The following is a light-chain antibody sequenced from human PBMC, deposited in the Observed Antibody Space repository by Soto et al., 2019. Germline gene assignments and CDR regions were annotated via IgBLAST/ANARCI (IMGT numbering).Light chain of an antibody. Sequence: QAVLTQSPSASGTPGQRVAISCSGSSPNSGSNFAYWYQQLPGTAPKLLSLRNNQRPSGVPDRFSGSKSGTSASLAISGLRSVDEADYYCAAWDDSLKSVVFGGGTKLTVL. J-gene: IGLJ2*01. V-gene: IGLV1-47*01. CDR3: AAWDDSLKSVV. CDR1: SPNSGSNF. CDR2: RNN.